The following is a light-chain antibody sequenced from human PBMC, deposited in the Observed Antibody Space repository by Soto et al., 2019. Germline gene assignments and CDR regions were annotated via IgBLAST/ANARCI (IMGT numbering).Light chain of an antibody. Sequence: DVVLTQSPDSLAMSLGETATITCKTSQNALFSASNKNYIAWYQRRPGQPLKLLFYWASTRASGVPERLSGSGSGTDFTLTISNLQPDDAATYYCQQYFSIPMFTFAQGTKLQIK. CDR3: QQYFSIPMFT. CDR2: WAS. CDR1: QNALFSASNKNY. J-gene: IGKJ2*01. V-gene: IGKV4-1*01.